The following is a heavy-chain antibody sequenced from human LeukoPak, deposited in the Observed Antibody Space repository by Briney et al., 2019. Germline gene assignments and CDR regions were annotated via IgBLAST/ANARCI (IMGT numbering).Heavy chain of an antibody. CDR2: ISYDGNDK. CDR3: ARPHYSQLELYHYYGMDV. J-gene: IGHJ6*02. Sequence: PGRSLRLFCAASGFTFSSYAMQWVRRAPGKGLEWVAVISYDGNDKFYADSVKGRLTISRDNSKNTLLLQVDSLRAEDTAVYHCARPHYSQLELYHYYGMDVWGQGTTVTVSS. V-gene: IGHV3-30*04. D-gene: IGHD1-7*01. CDR1: GFTFSSYA.